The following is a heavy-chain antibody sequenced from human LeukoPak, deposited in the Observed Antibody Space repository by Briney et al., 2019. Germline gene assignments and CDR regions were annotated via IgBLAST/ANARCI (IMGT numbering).Heavy chain of an antibody. J-gene: IGHJ4*02. V-gene: IGHV4-38-2*01. CDR1: GYSISSGYY. CDR3: ARQGAVVVITTSFDC. Sequence: SETLSLTCAVSGYSISSGYYWGWIRQPPGKGLEWIGSIYHSGSTYYNPSLKSRVTISVDTSKNQFSLKLSSVTAADTAVYYCARQGAVVVITTSFDCWGQGTLVTVSS. CDR2: IYHSGST. D-gene: IGHD3-22*01.